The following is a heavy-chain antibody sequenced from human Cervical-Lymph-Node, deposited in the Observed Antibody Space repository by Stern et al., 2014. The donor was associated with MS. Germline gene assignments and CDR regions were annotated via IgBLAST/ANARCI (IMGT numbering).Heavy chain of an antibody. J-gene: IGHJ4*02. CDR3: AKDTYLIRYIDWSFDH. CDR2: IDGSGGRT. Sequence: EVQLVESGGGLVQPGWSLRLSCAASGFPFNSYAMTWVRQAPGKGLEWVSGIDGSGGRTYYADSVKGRFTISRDNSKNTLYLQLHSLRAEDTAIYYCAKDTYLIRYIDWSFDHWGQGALVTVSS. V-gene: IGHV3-23*04. CDR1: GFPFNSYA. D-gene: IGHD3-9*01.